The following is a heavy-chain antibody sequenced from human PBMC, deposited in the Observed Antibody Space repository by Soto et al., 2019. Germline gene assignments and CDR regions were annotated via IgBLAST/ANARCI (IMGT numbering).Heavy chain of an antibody. Sequence: QVQLVQSGAEVKKPGSSVTVSCKASGGTFSSYTISWVRQAPGQGLEWMGGIIPIFGTANYAQKFQGRVTITADESTSTAYMELSSLRSEDTAVYYCARGNHRWLQLWYFGIWGRGTLVTVSS. CDR1: GGTFSSYT. D-gene: IGHD5-12*01. J-gene: IGHJ2*01. V-gene: IGHV1-69*12. CDR2: IIPIFGTA. CDR3: ARGNHRWLQLWYFGI.